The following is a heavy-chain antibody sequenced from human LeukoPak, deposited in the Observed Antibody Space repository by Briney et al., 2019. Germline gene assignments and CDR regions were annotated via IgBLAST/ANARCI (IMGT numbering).Heavy chain of an antibody. Sequence: GRSLRLSCAASGFTFSSYGMHWVRQAPHEGLEWVAVISYDGGNKYYADSVKGRFTISRDNSKNTLYLQMNSLRAEDTAVYYCARSTQQLAPFDYWGQGTLVTVSS. CDR2: ISYDGGNK. D-gene: IGHD6-13*01. V-gene: IGHV3-30*03. J-gene: IGHJ4*02. CDR3: ARSTQQLAPFDY. CDR1: GFTFSSYG.